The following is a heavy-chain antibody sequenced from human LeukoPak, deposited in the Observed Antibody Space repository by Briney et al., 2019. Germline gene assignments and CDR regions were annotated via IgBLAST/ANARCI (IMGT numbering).Heavy chain of an antibody. CDR1: GYRFTSYW. Sequence: GESLKISCKGSGYRFTSYWIGWVRQMPGKGLECMGTIYPGDSDTTYSPSFQGQVTISVDKSINTAYLQWSSLQASDTAMYYCGMSGDRVPLQDDVFDVWGQGTMVTVST. CDR2: IYPGDSDT. CDR3: GMSGDRVPLQDDVFDV. D-gene: IGHD1-26*01. V-gene: IGHV5-51*01. J-gene: IGHJ3*01.